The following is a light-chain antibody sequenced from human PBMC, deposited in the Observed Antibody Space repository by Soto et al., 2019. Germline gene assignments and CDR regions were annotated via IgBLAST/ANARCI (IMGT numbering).Light chain of an antibody. Sequence: QSALTQPASVSGSPGQSITISCTGTSSDVGGYNYVCWYQHHPGKAPKLMIYEVTTRPSGISNRFSGSKSGNTASLTISGLQAEDEADYSCSSYTRSTTFPRVFGTGTKLTVL. CDR1: SSDVGGYNY. CDR2: EVT. J-gene: IGLJ1*01. V-gene: IGLV2-14*01. CDR3: SSYTRSTTFPRV.